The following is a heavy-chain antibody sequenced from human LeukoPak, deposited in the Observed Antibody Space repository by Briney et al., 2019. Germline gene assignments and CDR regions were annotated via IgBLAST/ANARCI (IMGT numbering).Heavy chain of an antibody. J-gene: IGHJ3*02. V-gene: IGHV3-23*01. D-gene: IGHD6-19*01. CDR3: ARGKVAGPSDAFDI. Sequence: GGSLRLSCSASGFTFTTYGMNWVRQAPGKGLEWVSGIGGSGIRTYYADSVKGRFIISRDNSRNTLYLQMNSLRDEDTAVYYCARGKVAGPSDAFDIWGQGTMVTVSS. CDR1: GFTFTTYG. CDR2: IGGSGIRT.